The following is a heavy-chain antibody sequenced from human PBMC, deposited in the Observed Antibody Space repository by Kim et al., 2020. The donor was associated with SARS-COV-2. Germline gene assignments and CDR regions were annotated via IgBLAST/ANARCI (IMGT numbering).Heavy chain of an antibody. D-gene: IGHD1-1*01. CDR2: IYYSGST. CDR1: GGSISSYY. V-gene: IGHV4-59*08. J-gene: IGHJ6*02. Sequence: SETLSLTCTVSGGSISSYYWSWIRQPPGKGLEWIGYIYYSGSTNYNPSPKSRVTISVDTSKNQFSLKLSSVTAADTAVYYCASHAPGLERRGGMDVWGQGTTVTVSS. CDR3: ASHAPGLERRGGMDV.